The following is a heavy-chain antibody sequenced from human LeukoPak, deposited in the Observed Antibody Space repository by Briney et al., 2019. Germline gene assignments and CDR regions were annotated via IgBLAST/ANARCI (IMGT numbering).Heavy chain of an antibody. V-gene: IGHV4-39*01. D-gene: IGHD6-13*01. Sequence: PSETLSLTCTVSGGSISSSSYYWGWLRQPPGRGLEWLGSIYYSGGTYYNPSLKSRVPISVDTSRNQFSMKLGSVTAADTAVYYCARHGSIATGAFTYWGQGTLVTVSS. CDR3: ARHGSIATGAFTY. J-gene: IGHJ4*02. CDR1: GGSISSSSYY. CDR2: IYYSGGT.